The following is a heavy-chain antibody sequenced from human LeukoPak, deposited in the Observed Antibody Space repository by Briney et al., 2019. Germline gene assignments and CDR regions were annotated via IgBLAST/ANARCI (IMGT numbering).Heavy chain of an antibody. CDR1: GGSISSYY. CDR2: IYYSGYT. Sequence: PSETLSLTCTVSGGSISSYYWSWIRQPPGKGLEWLGYIYYSGYTNYNPSLKSRVTISVDTSKNQFSLKLSSVTAADTAVYYCARLWGPFGGNSETDAFDIWGQGTMVTVSS. CDR3: ARLWGPFGGNSETDAFDI. V-gene: IGHV4-59*08. J-gene: IGHJ3*02. D-gene: IGHD4-23*01.